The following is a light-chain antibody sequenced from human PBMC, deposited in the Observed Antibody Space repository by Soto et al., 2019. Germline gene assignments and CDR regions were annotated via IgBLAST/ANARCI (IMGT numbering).Light chain of an antibody. CDR3: SAYAGGNIVI. Sequence: QSVLTQPPSASGSPGQSVTISCSGTGGDIGRYDFVSWYQQYPGKAPKLLIYEVDKRPSGVPDRFSGSKSGDRASLTVSGLRPEDEADYHCSAYAGGNIVIFGGGTKLTVL. V-gene: IGLV2-8*01. CDR1: GGDIGRYDF. CDR2: EVD. J-gene: IGLJ2*01.